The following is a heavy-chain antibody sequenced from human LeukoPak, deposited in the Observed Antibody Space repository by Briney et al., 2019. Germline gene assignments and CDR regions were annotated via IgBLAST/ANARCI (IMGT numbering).Heavy chain of an antibody. CDR3: ARGGGYDLWVDP. J-gene: IGHJ5*02. CDR2: IYYSGST. CDR1: GGSISSYY. Sequence: PSETLSLTCTVSGGSISSYYWSWIRQPPGKGLEWIGYIYYSGSTNYNPSLKSRVTISVDTSKNQFSLKLSSVTAADTAVYYCARGGGYDLWVDPWGPGTLVTVSS. D-gene: IGHD5-12*01. V-gene: IGHV4-59*01.